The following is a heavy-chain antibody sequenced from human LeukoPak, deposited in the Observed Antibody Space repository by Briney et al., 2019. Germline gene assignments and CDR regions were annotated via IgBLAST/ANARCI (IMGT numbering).Heavy chain of an antibody. CDR2: INHSGST. D-gene: IGHD6-6*01. CDR3: ARSGDSSSSRRYYYYYYMDV. Sequence: SETLSLTCAVYGGSFSGYYWSWIRQPPGKGLEWIGEINHSGSTNYNPSLKSRVTISVDTSKNQFSLKLSSVNAADTAVYYCARSGDSSSSRRYYYYYYMDVWGKGTTVTVSS. CDR1: GGSFSGYY. J-gene: IGHJ6*03. V-gene: IGHV4-34*01.